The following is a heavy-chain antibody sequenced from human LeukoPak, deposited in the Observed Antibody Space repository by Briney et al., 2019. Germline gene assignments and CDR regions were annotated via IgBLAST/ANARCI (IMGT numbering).Heavy chain of an antibody. Sequence: ASVKVSCKASGYTFTSKYMHWVRQAPGQGLEWMGWITTDTGNPTYAQGFTGRFVFSLDTSVSTAYLQISSLKAEDTAVYYCARDGARLDIWGQGTLVTVSS. D-gene: IGHD4/OR15-4a*01. CDR1: GYTFTSKY. V-gene: IGHV7-4-1*02. CDR2: ITTDTGNP. J-gene: IGHJ3*02. CDR3: ARDGARLDI.